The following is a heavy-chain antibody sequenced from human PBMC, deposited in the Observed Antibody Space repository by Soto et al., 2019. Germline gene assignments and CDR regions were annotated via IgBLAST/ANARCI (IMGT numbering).Heavy chain of an antibody. CDR2: ISAYNGNT. J-gene: IGHJ6*02. CDR1: GYTFTSYG. CDR3: ARALVYAKGGKDV. V-gene: IGHV1-18*01. Sequence: QVQLVQSGAEVKKPGASVKVSCKASGYTFTSYGISWVRQAPGQALEWMGWISAYNGNTIYAQKLQGRVTMATHTATSTAYMELRSVRSDDTAVYYCARALVYAKGGKDVWGQGTTFTVSS. D-gene: IGHD2-2*01.